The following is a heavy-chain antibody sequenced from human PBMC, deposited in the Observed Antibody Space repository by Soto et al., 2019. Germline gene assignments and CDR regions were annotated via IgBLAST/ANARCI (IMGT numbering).Heavy chain of an antibody. J-gene: IGHJ6*01. CDR2: INSDVSST. D-gene: IGHD3-22*01. V-gene: IGHV3-74*01. CDR1: VFIFINCL. CDR3: ERAIGYYGIEV. Sequence: PVVSLILSCSSSVFIFINCLVHWVRQAPGMGLVWVSHINSDVSSTTYADSVKGRFTISRDNAKNTLYLQMNSLRAEDTAVYYCERAIGYYGIEVWGQGTTVNVSS.